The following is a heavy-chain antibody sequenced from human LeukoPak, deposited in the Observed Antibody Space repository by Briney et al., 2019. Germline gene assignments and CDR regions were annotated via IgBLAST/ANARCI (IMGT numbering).Heavy chain of an antibody. CDR2: IYHSGST. CDR3: ASPGGSYYGGGDFDY. V-gene: IGHV4-38-2*01. CDR1: GYSISSGYY. J-gene: IGHJ4*02. D-gene: IGHD1-26*01. Sequence: KPAETLSLTCAVSGYSISSGYYWGWIRQPPGKGLEWIGSIYHSGSTYYNPSLKSRVTISVDTSKNQFSLKLSSVTAADTAVYYCASPGGSYYGGGDFDYWGQGTLVTVSS.